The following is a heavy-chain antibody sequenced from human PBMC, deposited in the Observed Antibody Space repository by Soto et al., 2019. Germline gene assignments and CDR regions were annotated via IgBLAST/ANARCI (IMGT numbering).Heavy chain of an antibody. D-gene: IGHD6-13*01. CDR3: GRGPSPRAPAGGTPYYYAMDV. CDR1: GYDFTAYD. CDR2: MNPINGAT. V-gene: IGHV1-8*02. Sequence: EASVKVSCKASGYDFTAYDINWVRQASGQGLEWMGWMNPINGATGSARRFQGRVSMTRNTATGTAYLELTSLRSDDSAVYYCGRGPSPRAPAGGTPYYYAMDVWGQGTTVTVYS. J-gene: IGHJ6*02.